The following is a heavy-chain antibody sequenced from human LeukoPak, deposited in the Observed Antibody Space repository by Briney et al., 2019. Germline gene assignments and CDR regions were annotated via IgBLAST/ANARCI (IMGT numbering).Heavy chain of an antibody. Sequence: ASVKVSCKASGYIFSNYGISWARQAPGQGLEWMGWISDHNGNPNYAQKFEGRVTMTIDTSTSTAYMELTSLTSDDTAVYYCARDSLLGAPYTDYWGQGTLVTVSS. CDR3: ARDSLLGAPYTDY. J-gene: IGHJ4*02. CDR2: ISDHNGNP. D-gene: IGHD3-3*02. CDR1: GYIFSNYG. V-gene: IGHV1-18*01.